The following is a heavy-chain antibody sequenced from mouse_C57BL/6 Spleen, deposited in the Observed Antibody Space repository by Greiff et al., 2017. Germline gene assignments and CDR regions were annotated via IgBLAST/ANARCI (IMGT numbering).Heavy chain of an antibody. Sequence: QVQLQQPGAELVKPGASVKLSCKASGYTFTSYWMQWVKQRPGQGLEWIGESDPSDSYTNYNQKFKGKATLTVDTSSSTAYMQLSSLTSEDSAVYYCAGLRRRTSLYYYAMDYWGQGTSVTVSS. CDR2: SDPSDSYT. V-gene: IGHV1-50*01. CDR1: GYTFTSYW. CDR3: AGLRRRTSLYYYAMDY. D-gene: IGHD2-2*01. J-gene: IGHJ4*01.